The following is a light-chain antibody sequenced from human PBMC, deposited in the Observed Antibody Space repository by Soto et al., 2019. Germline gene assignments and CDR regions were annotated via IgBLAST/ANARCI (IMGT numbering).Light chain of an antibody. J-gene: IGLJ1*01. CDR2: EVS. V-gene: IGLV2-8*01. Sequence: QSALTQPPSASGSPGQSVTISCTGTSSDVGGYDYVSWYQQHPGKAPKLMIFEVSKRPSGVPDRFSGSKSGNTASLTVSGLQAEDEADCYCSSYAGNTKGVFGTGTKLTVL. CDR3: SSYAGNTKGV. CDR1: SSDVGGYDY.